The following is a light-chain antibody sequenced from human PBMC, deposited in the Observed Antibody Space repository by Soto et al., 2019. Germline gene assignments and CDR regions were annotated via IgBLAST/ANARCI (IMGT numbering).Light chain of an antibody. CDR3: CSYAGGGSYV. CDR1: ISDVGTYNL. V-gene: IGLV2-23*02. CDR2: EVT. J-gene: IGLJ1*01. Sequence: QSALTQPASVSGSPGRSIPISCTGTISDVGTYNLVSWFQQHPGKAPKLMIFEVTERPSGVSNRFSGSKSGNAASLTISGLQAEDEADYYCCSYAGGGSYVFGTGTKLTVL.